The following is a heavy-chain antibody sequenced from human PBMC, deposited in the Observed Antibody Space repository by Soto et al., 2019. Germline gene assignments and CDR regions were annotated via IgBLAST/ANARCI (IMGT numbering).Heavy chain of an antibody. Sequence: QVQLQESGPGLVKPSQTLSLTCTVSGGSISSGGYYWTWIRQHPGKGLEWIGYNYYGGITYYHPSLKSRFTLSLDTSKNPFSLKLSSVTAADTAVYYCARGSSIAGLNYGMDGWGQGTTVTVSS. CDR2: NYYGGIT. CDR3: ARGSSIAGLNYGMDG. J-gene: IGHJ6*02. V-gene: IGHV4-31*03. D-gene: IGHD6-6*01. CDR1: GGSISSGGYY.